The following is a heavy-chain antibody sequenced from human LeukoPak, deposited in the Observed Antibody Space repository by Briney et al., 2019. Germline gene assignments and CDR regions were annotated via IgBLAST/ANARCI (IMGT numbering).Heavy chain of an antibody. CDR3: ARPDYYYYHMDV. Sequence: PSETLSLTCSVSGGSISSSSYYWGWIRQPPGKGLEWIGNIYYSGSTYYNPSLKSRVTISVDTSKNQFSLKLSSVIAADTAVYYCARPDYYYYHMDVWGKGTTVTVSS. V-gene: IGHV4-39*01. CDR1: GGSISSSSYY. CDR2: IYYSGST. J-gene: IGHJ6*03.